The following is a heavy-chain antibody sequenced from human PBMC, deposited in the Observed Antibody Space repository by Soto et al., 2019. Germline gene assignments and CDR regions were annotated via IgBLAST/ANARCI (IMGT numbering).Heavy chain of an antibody. CDR3: AKVWGAVAGVFDS. J-gene: IGHJ4*02. Sequence: SLRLSCAASGFTFSTYATSWVRQAPGKGLEWVSAISGSGGSTYYADSVKGRFTISRDNSKNTLYLQMNSLRAEDTAVYYCAKVWGAVAGVFDSWGQGTLVTVSS. V-gene: IGHV3-23*01. D-gene: IGHD6-19*01. CDR1: GFTFSTYA. CDR2: ISGSGGST.